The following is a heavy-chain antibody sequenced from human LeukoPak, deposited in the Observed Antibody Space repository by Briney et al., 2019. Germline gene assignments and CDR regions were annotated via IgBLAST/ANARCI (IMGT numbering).Heavy chain of an antibody. Sequence: GGSLSLSCVASGLTFSSYWMTWVRQAPGKALEWVANIKEDGSAKSYVDSVKGRFTISRDNAKNSLYLQMDSLRVEDTAVYYCARDYDYFSGHNLDAYDIWGKGTTVTVSS. D-gene: IGHD2-15*01. J-gene: IGHJ3*02. CDR3: ARDYDYFSGHNLDAYDI. CDR2: IKEDGSAK. CDR1: GLTFSSYW. V-gene: IGHV3-7*01.